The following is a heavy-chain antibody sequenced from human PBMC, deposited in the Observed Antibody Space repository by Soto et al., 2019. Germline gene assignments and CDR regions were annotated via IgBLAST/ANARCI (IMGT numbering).Heavy chain of an antibody. J-gene: IGHJ4*02. CDR2: ISSSSSTI. CDR3: ASQRGGYDFWSGYYLSGR. D-gene: IGHD3-3*01. V-gene: IGHV3-48*02. Sequence: EVQLVESGGGLVQPGGSLRLSCAASGFTFSSYSMNWVRQAPGKGLEWVSYISSSSSTIYYADSVKGRFTISRDNAKNSLYLQMNSLRDEDTAVYYCASQRGGYDFWSGYYLSGRGGQGTLVTVSS. CDR1: GFTFSSYS.